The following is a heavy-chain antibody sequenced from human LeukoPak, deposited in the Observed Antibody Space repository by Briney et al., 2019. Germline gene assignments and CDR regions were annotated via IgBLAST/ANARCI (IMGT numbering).Heavy chain of an antibody. Sequence: WASVKVSCKASGYTLSNYGIRWVRPAPGQGLEWMGSITPHNGEANYAQSLQGRAFMTTDISTNIAFMESRSLRYDDTALYYCARGTNYYDSTGYLDAFDIWGQGTMVTVSS. CDR3: ARGTNYYDSTGYLDAFDI. D-gene: IGHD3-22*01. V-gene: IGHV1-18*01. CDR1: GYTLSNYG. CDR2: ITPHNGEA. J-gene: IGHJ3*02.